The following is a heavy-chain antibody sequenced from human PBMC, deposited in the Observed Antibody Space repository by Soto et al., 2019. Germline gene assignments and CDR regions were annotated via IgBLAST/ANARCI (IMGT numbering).Heavy chain of an antibody. J-gene: IGHJ5*02. CDR1: GFTFSSYS. CDR3: ARVPITMVRGVIITGFDP. V-gene: IGHV3-48*01. CDR2: ISSSSSTI. D-gene: IGHD3-10*01. Sequence: GGSLRLSCAASGFTFSSYSMNWVRQAPGKGLEWVSYISSSSSTIYYADSVKGRFTISRDNAKNSLYLQMNSLRAEDTAVYYCARVPITMVRGVIITGFDPSGQGTLVTVSS.